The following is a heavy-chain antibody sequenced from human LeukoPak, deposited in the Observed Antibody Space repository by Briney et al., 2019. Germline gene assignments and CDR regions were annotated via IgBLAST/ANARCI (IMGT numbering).Heavy chain of an antibody. Sequence: SVKVSCKASGGTFSSYAISWVRQAPGQGLEGMGKIIPIFGTANYAQKFQGRVTITTDESTSTAYMELSSLRSEDTAVYYCPSSLTYYYDSSGYSYWGQGTLITVSS. V-gene: IGHV1-69*05. CDR2: IIPIFGTA. D-gene: IGHD3-22*01. CDR1: GGTFSSYA. CDR3: PSSLTYYYDSSGYSY. J-gene: IGHJ4*02.